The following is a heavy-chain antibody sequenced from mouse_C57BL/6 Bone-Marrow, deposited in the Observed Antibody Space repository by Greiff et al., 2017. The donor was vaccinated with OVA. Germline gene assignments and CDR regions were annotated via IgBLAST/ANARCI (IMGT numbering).Heavy chain of an antibody. CDR1: GYSITSGYY. CDR3: ARDRGIYDYDGDYYAMDY. CDR2: ISYDGSN. Sequence: EVKLEESGPGLVKPSQSLSLTCSVTGYSITSGYYWNWIRQFPGNKLEWMGYISYDGSNNYNPSLKNRISITRDTSKNQFFLKLNSVTTEDTATYYCARDRGIYDYDGDYYAMDYWGQGTSVTVSS. J-gene: IGHJ4*01. D-gene: IGHD2-4*01. V-gene: IGHV3-6*01.